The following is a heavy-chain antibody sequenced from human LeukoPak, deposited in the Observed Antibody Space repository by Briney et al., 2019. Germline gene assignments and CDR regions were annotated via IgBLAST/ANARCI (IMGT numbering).Heavy chain of an antibody. V-gene: IGHV4-39*02. CDR3: ARDMEQQLGIFDY. D-gene: IGHD6-13*01. CDR2: IYYSGST. CDR1: GGSISSSSYY. J-gene: IGHJ4*02. Sequence: PSETLSLTCTVSGGSISSSSYYWGWIRQPPGRGLEWIGSIYYSGSTYYNPSLKSRVTISVDTSKNQFSLKLSSVTAADTAVYYCARDMEQQLGIFDYWGQGTLVTVSS.